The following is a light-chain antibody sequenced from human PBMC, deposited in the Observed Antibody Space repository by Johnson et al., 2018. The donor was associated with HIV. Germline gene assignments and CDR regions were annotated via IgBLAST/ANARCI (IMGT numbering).Light chain of an antibody. CDR3: ETWDSSLSGV. J-gene: IGLJ1*01. CDR1: SSNIGNYY. V-gene: IGLV1-51*01. Sequence: QSVLSQPASVSAASGQKVNISCSGSSSNIGNYYVSWYQHLPGTAPKLLIYDNNKRPSGIPDRFSGSKSGTSATLGITGLQTGDEAAYYCETWDSSLSGVFGTGTKVTVL. CDR2: DNN.